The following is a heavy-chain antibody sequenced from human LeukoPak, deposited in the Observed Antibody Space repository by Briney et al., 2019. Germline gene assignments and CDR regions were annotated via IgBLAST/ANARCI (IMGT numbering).Heavy chain of an antibody. D-gene: IGHD4-17*01. CDR1: GYTFTSYD. CDR2: MNPNSGNT. J-gene: IGHJ6*03. V-gene: IGHV1-8*01. CDR3: ARMGGDYLYYYMDV. Sequence: ASVKVSCKASGYTFTSYDINWVRQATGQGLEWMGWMNPNSGNTGYAQKFQGRVTMTRNTSISTAYMELSSLRSEDTAVYYCARMGGDYLYYYMDVWGKGTTVTVSS.